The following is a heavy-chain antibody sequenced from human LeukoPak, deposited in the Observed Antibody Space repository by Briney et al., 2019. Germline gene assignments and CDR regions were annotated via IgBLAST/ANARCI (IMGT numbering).Heavy chain of an antibody. CDR3: ATDYGTIMTTVTTGGDY. D-gene: IGHD4-17*01. CDR1: GGTFSSYA. Sequence: ASVKVSCKASGGTFSSYAMSWVRQAPGQGLEWMGRINPNSGGTNYAQKFQGRVTMTRDTSISTAYMELSRLRSDDTAVYYCATDYGTIMTTVTTGGDYWGQGTLVTVSS. V-gene: IGHV1-2*06. J-gene: IGHJ4*02. CDR2: INPNSGGT.